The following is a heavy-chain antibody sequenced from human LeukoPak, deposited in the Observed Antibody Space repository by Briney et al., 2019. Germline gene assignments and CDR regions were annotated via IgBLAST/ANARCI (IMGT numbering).Heavy chain of an antibody. CDR1: GGSISSYY. CDR3: ARVTTLTSYTAMAPHGPGAFDY. Sequence: SETLSLTCTVSGGSISSYYWSWIRQPPGKGLEWIGYIYYSGSTNYNPSLKSRVTISVDTSKNQFSLKLSSVTAADTAVYYCARVTTLTSYTAMAPHGPGAFDYWGQGPLVTVSS. J-gene: IGHJ4*02. V-gene: IGHV4-59*01. CDR2: IYYSGST. D-gene: IGHD5-18*01.